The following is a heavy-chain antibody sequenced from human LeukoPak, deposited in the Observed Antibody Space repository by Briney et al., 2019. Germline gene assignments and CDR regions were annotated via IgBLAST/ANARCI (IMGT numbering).Heavy chain of an antibody. CDR2: IYTSGST. V-gene: IGHV4-59*10. CDR3: ARGETDGDFDY. J-gene: IGHJ4*02. CDR1: GESFSGYY. D-gene: IGHD3-10*01. Sequence: PSETLSLTCAVYGESFSGYYWSWIRQPAGKGLEWIGRIYTSGSTNYNPSLKSRVTMSVDTSKNQFSLKLSSVTAADTAVYYCARGETDGDFDYRGQGTLVTVSS.